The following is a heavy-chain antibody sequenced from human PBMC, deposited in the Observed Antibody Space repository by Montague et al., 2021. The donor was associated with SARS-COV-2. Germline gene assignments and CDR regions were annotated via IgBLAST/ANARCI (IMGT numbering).Heavy chain of an antibody. CDR1: GGSFSGYY. D-gene: IGHD3-10*01. V-gene: IGHV4-34*01. Sequence: SETLSLTCAVYGGSFSGYYWNWIRQPPGKGLEWIGEITHSGSTNYNPSLKSRVTMSVDTSKNQFSLKLTSATAADTAVYYCARGARQGYGFRLGSFDSWGQGTMVTVSS. CDR3: ARGARQGYGFRLGSFDS. J-gene: IGHJ4*02. CDR2: ITHSGST.